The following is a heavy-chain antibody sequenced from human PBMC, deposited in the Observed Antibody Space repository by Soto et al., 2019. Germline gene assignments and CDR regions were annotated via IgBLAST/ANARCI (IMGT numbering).Heavy chain of an antibody. CDR2: ISAYNGNT. J-gene: IGHJ3*02. V-gene: IGHV1-18*01. D-gene: IGHD3-3*01. CDR1: GYTFTSYG. Sequence: ASVKVSCKASGYTFTSYGISWVRQAPGQGLEWMGWISAYNGNTNYAQKLQGRVTMTTDTSTSTAYMELRSLRSDDTAVYYCARAEQPMGWLLGLSAFDIWGQGTMVTVSS. CDR3: ARAEQPMGWLLGLSAFDI.